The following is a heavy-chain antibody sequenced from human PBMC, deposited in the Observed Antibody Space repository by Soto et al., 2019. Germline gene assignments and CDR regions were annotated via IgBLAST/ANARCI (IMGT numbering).Heavy chain of an antibody. CDR1: GYTFTGYY. CDR2: INPNSGGT. V-gene: IGHV1-2*02. J-gene: IGHJ3*02. CDR3: ARVISGDYGDSDAFDI. Sequence: ASVNVSCKASGYTFTGYYMHWVRQAPGQGLEWMGWINPNSGGTNYAQKFQGRVTMTRDTSISTAYMELSRLRSDDTAVYYCARVISGDYGDSDAFDIWGQGTMVTVSS. D-gene: IGHD4-17*01.